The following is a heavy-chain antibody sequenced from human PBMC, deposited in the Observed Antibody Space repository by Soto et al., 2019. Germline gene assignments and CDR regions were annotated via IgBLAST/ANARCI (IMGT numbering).Heavy chain of an antibody. CDR3: AKVSRRDYYYYYYYMDV. V-gene: IGHV3-30*18. CDR2: ISYDGSNK. Sequence: GGSLXXXXXASGFTFSSYSMHWVRQAPGKGLEWVAVISYDGSNKYYADSVKGRFTISRDNSKNTLYLQMNSLRAEDTAVYYCAKVSRRDYYYYYYYMDVWGKGTTVTVSS. CDR1: GFTFSSYS. J-gene: IGHJ6*03. D-gene: IGHD3-16*01.